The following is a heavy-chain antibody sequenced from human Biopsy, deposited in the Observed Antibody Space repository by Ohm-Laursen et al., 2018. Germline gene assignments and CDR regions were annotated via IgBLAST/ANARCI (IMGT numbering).Heavy chain of an antibody. V-gene: IGHV3-30*02. Sequence: SLRLSCSALGFTFSSYGMHWVRQAPGKGLEWVAFIFYDGSNTYYADSVKGRFTISRDNSRDTLYLQMSSLRAEDTAVYYCAKDRYNYTPIGGFSMDVWGQGTTVTVSS. CDR2: IFYDGSNT. J-gene: IGHJ6*02. D-gene: IGHD5-18*01. CDR1: GFTFSSYG. CDR3: AKDRYNYTPIGGFSMDV.